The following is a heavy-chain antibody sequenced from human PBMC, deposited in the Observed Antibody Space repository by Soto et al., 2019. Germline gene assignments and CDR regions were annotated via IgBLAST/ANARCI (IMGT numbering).Heavy chain of an antibody. D-gene: IGHD3-10*01. CDR1: GFTFSSYS. Sequence: EVQLVESGGGLVQPGGSLRLSCAASGFTFSSYSMNWVRQAPGKGLEWVSYISSSSSTIYYADSVKGRFTISRDNAKNSLYLQMNSLRAEDTAVYYCARDPTVRGVINYYFDYWGQGTLVTVSS. J-gene: IGHJ4*02. CDR3: ARDPTVRGVINYYFDY. CDR2: ISSSSSTI. V-gene: IGHV3-48*01.